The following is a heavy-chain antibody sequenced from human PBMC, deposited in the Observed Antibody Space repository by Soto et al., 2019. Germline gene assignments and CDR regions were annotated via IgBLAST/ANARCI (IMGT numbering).Heavy chain of an antibody. Sequence: QVQLVESGGGVVQPGRSLRLSCAASGFIFSSYAMHWVRQAPGKGLEWLAVISYDGSNKYYADSVKGRFTISRDNSKNTLYLQMNSLRAADTAVYYCARTGLLHGMDVWGQGTTVTVSS. V-gene: IGHV3-30-3*01. CDR1: GFIFSSYA. CDR3: ARTGLLHGMDV. CDR2: ISYDGSNK. J-gene: IGHJ6*02. D-gene: IGHD2-15*01.